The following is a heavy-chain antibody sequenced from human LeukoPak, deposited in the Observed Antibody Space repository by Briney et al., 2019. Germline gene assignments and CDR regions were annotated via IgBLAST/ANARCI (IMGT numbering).Heavy chain of an antibody. D-gene: IGHD6-6*01. CDR3: ARRAIAARSNWFDP. Sequence: GESLKISYKGSGFSFITYWIGWVRQTPGKGLEWMGIIYPGDSDTRYSPSFQGQVTISADKSISTAYLQWSSLKASDTAMYYCARRAIAARSNWFDPWGQGTLVTVSS. CDR1: GFSFITYW. CDR2: IYPGDSDT. J-gene: IGHJ5*02. V-gene: IGHV5-51*01.